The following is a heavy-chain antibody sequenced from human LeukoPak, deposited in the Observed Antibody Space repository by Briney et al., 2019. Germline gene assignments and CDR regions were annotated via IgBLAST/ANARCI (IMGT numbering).Heavy chain of an antibody. CDR1: GGSISSYY. Sequence: SETLSLTCTVSGGSISSYYRSWIRQPPGKGLEWIGYIYYSGSTNYNPSLKSRVTISVDTSKNQFSLKLSSVTAADTAVYYCARWVFCSSTSCTDAFDIWGQGTMVTVSS. D-gene: IGHD2-2*01. V-gene: IGHV4-59*01. J-gene: IGHJ3*02. CDR2: IYYSGST. CDR3: ARWVFCSSTSCTDAFDI.